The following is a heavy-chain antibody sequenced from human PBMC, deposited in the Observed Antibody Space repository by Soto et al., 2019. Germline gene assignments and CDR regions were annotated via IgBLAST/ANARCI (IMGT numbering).Heavy chain of an antibody. CDR2: IYYSGST. J-gene: IGHJ3*02. CDR3: ARAPIITMMPFDI. CDR1: GGSISSGGYY. V-gene: IGHV4-31*03. Sequence: PSETLSLTCTVSGGSISSGGYYWSWIRQHPGKGLEWIGYIYYSGSTYYNPSLKSRVTISVDTSKNQFSLKLSSVTAADTAVYYCARAPIITMMPFDIWGQGTMVTVSS. D-gene: IGHD3-22*01.